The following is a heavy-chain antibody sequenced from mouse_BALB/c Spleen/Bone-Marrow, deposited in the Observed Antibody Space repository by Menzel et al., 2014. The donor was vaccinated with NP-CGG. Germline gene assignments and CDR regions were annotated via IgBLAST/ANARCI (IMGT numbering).Heavy chain of an antibody. CDR2: IWGDGST. CDR1: WFSLTGYG. D-gene: IGHD2-10*02. CDR3: ARREYGNYVAY. J-gene: IGHJ3*01. V-gene: IGHV2-6-7*01. Sequence: VNLVESGPGLVAPSQSLSITCTVSWFSLTGYGVNWVRQPPGKGLEWLGMIWGDGSTDYNSALKSRLSISKDNSKSQVCLKMNSLQTDDTARYYCARREYGNYVAYWGQGTLVTVSA.